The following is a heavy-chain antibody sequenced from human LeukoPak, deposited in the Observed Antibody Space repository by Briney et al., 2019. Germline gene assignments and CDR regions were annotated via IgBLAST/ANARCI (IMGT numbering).Heavy chain of an antibody. CDR2: ISVGGGST. D-gene: IGHD1-1*01. Sequence: GGALRLSCAASGFTFSSYVMTWVRQAPGIGLEWVSTISVGGGSTYYADSVKGRFTISRDNSKNTLHLQMNSLRVGDTAVYYCVTRGTTGTKYLEHWGQGTLVTVSS. CDR3: VTRGTTGTKYLEH. J-gene: IGHJ4*02. V-gene: IGHV3-23*01. CDR1: GFTFSSYV.